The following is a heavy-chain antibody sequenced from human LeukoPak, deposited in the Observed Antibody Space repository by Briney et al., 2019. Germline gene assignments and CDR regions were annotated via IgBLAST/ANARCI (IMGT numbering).Heavy chain of an antibody. D-gene: IGHD4/OR15-4a*01. Sequence: GGSLRLSCAASGFTVSSNYMSWVRQAPGKGLEWVSVIYSGGSTYYADSVKGRFTISRDNSKNTLYLQMNSLRAEDTAVYYCARAMTIWFDAGYWGQGTLVTVSS. CDR2: IYSGGST. J-gene: IGHJ4*02. CDR3: ARAMTIWFDAGY. V-gene: IGHV3-66*01. CDR1: GFTVSSNY.